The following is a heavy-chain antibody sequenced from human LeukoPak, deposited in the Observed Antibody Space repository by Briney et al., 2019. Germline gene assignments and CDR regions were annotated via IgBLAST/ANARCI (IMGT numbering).Heavy chain of an antibody. CDR1: GYTFTGYY. CDR2: INPNSGGT. V-gene: IGHV1-2*02. J-gene: IGHJ5*02. Sequence: ASVKVSCKASGYTFTGYYMHWVRQAPGQGLEWMGWINPNSGGTNYAQKFQGRVTMTRDTSISTANMGLNRLRSDDTAVYYCASRYGSGSYHLWGQGTLVTVSS. CDR3: ASRYGSGSYHL. D-gene: IGHD3-10*01.